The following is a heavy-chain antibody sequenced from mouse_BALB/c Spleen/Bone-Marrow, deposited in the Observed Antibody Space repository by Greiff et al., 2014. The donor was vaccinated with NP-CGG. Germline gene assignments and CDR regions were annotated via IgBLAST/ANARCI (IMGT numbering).Heavy chain of an antibody. CDR1: GFTFSDTW. CDR2: IRTKADDYAT. CDR3: TPHPFDY. Sequence: EVKLMESGGGLVQPGGSMKLSCAASGFTFSDTWLDWVRQSPEKRLEWVAEIRTKADDYATYYAESVKGRFTISRDDSISSVYLQMNSLRAEDTGIYYCTPHPFDYWGQGTTLTVSS. J-gene: IGHJ2*01. V-gene: IGHV6-6*01.